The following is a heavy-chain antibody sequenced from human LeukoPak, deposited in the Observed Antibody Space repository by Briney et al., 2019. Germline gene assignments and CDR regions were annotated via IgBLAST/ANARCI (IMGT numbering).Heavy chain of an antibody. V-gene: IGHV3-11*01. CDR2: ISSSGSTI. Sequence: AGGSLRLSCAASGFTFSDYYMSWIRQAPGKGLEWVSYISSSGSTIYYADSVKGRFTISRDNAKNSLYLQMNSLRAEDTAVYYCASFGKYQLLYGDYWGQGTLVTVSS. CDR3: ASFGKYQLLYGDY. J-gene: IGHJ4*02. CDR1: GFTFSDYY. D-gene: IGHD2-2*02.